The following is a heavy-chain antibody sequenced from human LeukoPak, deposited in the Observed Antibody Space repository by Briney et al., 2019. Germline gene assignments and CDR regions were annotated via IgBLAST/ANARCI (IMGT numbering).Heavy chain of an antibody. Sequence: SQTLSLTCAISGDIVSSNSAAWNWIRQSPSRGLEWLGRTYYRSKWYNDYAGSVKSRITINSDTSKNQFSLQLNSVTPEDTAVYYCARVRFPYPASAGLDYWGQGTLVTVSS. J-gene: IGHJ4*02. CDR2: TYYRSKWYN. V-gene: IGHV6-1*01. CDR1: GDIVSSNSAA. CDR3: ARVRFPYPASAGLDY. D-gene: IGHD6-13*01.